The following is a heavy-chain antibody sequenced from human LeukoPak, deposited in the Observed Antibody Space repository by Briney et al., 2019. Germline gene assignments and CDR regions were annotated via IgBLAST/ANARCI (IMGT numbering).Heavy chain of an antibody. V-gene: IGHV3-21*01. CDR2: ISSSSSYI. CDR1: GFTFSYYG. CDR3: ARDYYDSSGYFNY. D-gene: IGHD3-22*01. Sequence: GGSLRLSCAASGFTFSYYGMHWVRQAPGKGLEWVSSISSSSSYIYYADSVKGRFTISRDNAKNSLYLQMNSLRAEDTAVYYCARDYYDSSGYFNYWGQGTLVTVSS. J-gene: IGHJ4*02.